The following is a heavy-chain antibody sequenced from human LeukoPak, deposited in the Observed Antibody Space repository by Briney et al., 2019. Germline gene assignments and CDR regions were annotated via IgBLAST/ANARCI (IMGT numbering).Heavy chain of an antibody. J-gene: IGHJ4*02. V-gene: IGHV1-8*01. CDR1: GYTFTSYD. CDR2: MNPNSGNT. Sequence: ASVKVSCKASGYTFTSYDINWVRQATGQGLEWMGWMNPNSGNTGYAQKFQGRVTMTRNTSISTAYMELSSLRSEDTAVYYCARGRKLGAARYFDYWGQGTLVTVSS. D-gene: IGHD6-6*01. CDR3: ARGRKLGAARYFDY.